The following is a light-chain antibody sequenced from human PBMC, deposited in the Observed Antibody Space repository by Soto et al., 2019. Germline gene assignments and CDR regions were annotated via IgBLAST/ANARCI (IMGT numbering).Light chain of an antibody. CDR1: PGVSNT. V-gene: IGKV3-15*01. Sequence: EIVMTQSPATVSLSPGERATLSCRASPGVSNTLAWYQQRPGQAPRLLIYGASIRAPGIPASFSGGGSGTEFTLTITSLQSEDFAVYYCQQYENWPYTFGQGTKLEIK. J-gene: IGKJ2*01. CDR3: QQYENWPYT. CDR2: GAS.